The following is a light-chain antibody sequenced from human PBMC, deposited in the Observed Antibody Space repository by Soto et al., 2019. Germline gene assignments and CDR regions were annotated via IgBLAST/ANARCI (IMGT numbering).Light chain of an antibody. V-gene: IGKV3-11*01. CDR3: EQHLNWHLT. CDR2: EAS. CDR1: QTVSSS. Sequence: GRATRTDRASQTVSSSLAWYQQKPGQAPRLLIYEASNRATGIPARFSGSGSGADFTLTIRCLELEESPLSYCEQHLNWHLTFGGGTKVDIK. J-gene: IGKJ4*01.